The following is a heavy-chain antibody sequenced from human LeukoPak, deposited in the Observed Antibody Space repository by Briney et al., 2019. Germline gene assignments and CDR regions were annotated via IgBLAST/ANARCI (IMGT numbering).Heavy chain of an antibody. CDR1: GFTFSSHW. Sequence: GGSLRLSCAASGFTFSSHWMHWVRQAPGKGLVWVSRINSDGSAPGYADSVKGRFTISRDNAKNTVYLQMNSLRADDTAVYYCASFETVAANWFDPWGQGTLVTVSS. J-gene: IGHJ5*02. CDR3: ASFETVAANWFDP. CDR2: INSDGSAP. D-gene: IGHD6-19*01. V-gene: IGHV3-74*01.